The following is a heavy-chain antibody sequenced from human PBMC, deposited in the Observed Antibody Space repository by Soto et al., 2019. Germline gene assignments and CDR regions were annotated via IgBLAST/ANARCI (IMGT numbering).Heavy chain of an antibody. Sequence: GASVKVSCKASGYIFTNFGITWVRQAPGQGLEWMGWISPYNVDTIYAQKLQGRVTMTTDESPTTVYMELGSLRADDTAVYYCAKDHPRSIGLAGVDRGQGTQVTVSS. D-gene: IGHD3-3*01. V-gene: IGHV1-18*01. CDR1: GYIFTNFG. CDR3: AKDHPRSIGLAGVD. J-gene: IGHJ4*02. CDR2: ISPYNVDT.